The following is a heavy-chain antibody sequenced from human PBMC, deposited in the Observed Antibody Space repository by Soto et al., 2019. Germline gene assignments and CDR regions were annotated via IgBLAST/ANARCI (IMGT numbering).Heavy chain of an antibody. J-gene: IGHJ4*02. CDR3: ARLIPIVGAGDFDY. V-gene: IGHV4-39*01. Sequence: SETLSLTCTVSGGSISSSSYYWGWIRQPPGKGLEWIGSIYYSGSTYYNPSLKSRVTISVDTSKNQFSLKLSSVTAADTAVYYWARLIPIVGAGDFDYWGQGTLVTVSS. D-gene: IGHD1-26*01. CDR1: GGSISSSSYY. CDR2: IYYSGST.